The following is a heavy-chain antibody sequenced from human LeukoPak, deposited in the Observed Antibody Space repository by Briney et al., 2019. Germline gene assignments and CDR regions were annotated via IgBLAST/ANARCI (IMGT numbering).Heavy chain of an antibody. Sequence: SETLSLTCTVSGGSISSYYWSWIRQPPGKGLEWIGYISYSGSTNCNPSLKSRVTISEDTSKNQFSLKLSSVTAADTAVYYCARSHYGNTDTNYYMDVWGKGTSVTVSS. CDR2: ISYSGST. D-gene: IGHD2/OR15-2a*01. V-gene: IGHV4-59*01. CDR3: ARSHYGNTDTNYYMDV. J-gene: IGHJ6*03. CDR1: GGSISSYY.